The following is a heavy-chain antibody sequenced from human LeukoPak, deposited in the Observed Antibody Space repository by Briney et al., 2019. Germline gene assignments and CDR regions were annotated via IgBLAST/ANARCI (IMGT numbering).Heavy chain of an antibody. CDR1: GFTVSSNY. D-gene: IGHD5-24*01. CDR3: ARVGDGYNHGGDY. Sequence: GGSPRLSCAASGFTVSSNYMNWVRQAPGKGLEWVSFIYSGGSTYYADSVKGRFTISRDNSKNTLYLQMNSLRAEDTAVYYCARVGDGYNHGGDYWGQGTLVTVSS. V-gene: IGHV3-53*01. J-gene: IGHJ4*02. CDR2: IYSGGST.